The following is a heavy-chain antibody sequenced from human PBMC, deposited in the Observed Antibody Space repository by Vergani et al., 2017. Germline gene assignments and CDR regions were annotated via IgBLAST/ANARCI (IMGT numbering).Heavy chain of an antibody. CDR3: ARXRSSWGYSGYDPMTEYYYYYYGMDV. CDR1: GFTFSSYS. J-gene: IGHJ6*02. D-gene: IGHD5-12*01. V-gene: IGHV3-21*01. Sequence: EVQLVESGGGLVKPGGSLRLSCAASGFTFSSYSMNWVRQAPGKGLEWVSSISSSSSYIYYADSVKGRFTISRDNAKNSLYLQMNSLRAEDTAVYYCARXRSSWGYSGYDPMTEYYYYYYGMDVWGQGTTVTVSS. CDR2: ISSSSSYI.